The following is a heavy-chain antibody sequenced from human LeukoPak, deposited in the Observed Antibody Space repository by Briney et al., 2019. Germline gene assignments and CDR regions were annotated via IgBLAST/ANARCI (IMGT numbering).Heavy chain of an antibody. V-gene: IGHV3-7*01. J-gene: IGHJ3*02. CDR1: GFTFNNYW. Sequence: GGSLRLSCAASGFTFNNYWMSWVRQAPGRGLEWVANIKQDGSEKYYADSVKGRFTISRDNVKNSLYLQMNSLSAEDTAVYYCARFDYGDYDDAFDSWGQGTMVTVSS. CDR3: ARFDYGDYDDAFDS. CDR2: IKQDGSEK. D-gene: IGHD4-17*01.